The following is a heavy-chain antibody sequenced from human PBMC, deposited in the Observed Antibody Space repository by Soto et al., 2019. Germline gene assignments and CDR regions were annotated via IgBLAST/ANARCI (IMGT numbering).Heavy chain of an antibody. CDR1: GGTFSTSA. V-gene: IGHV1-69*12. J-gene: IGHJ6*02. Sequence: QVQLEQSGPEVKKPGSSVKVSCKDSGGTFSTSAISWVRQAPGQGLEWMGGIMPIFRTPDYAQKFQGRVTVTAEESTRTAYMELRGLRSDDTAVYDWAREQDRPQLGGTYYDIVDVWGQGNTITVSS. CDR2: IMPIFRTP. D-gene: IGHD3-3*02. CDR3: AREQDRPQLGGTYYDIVDV.